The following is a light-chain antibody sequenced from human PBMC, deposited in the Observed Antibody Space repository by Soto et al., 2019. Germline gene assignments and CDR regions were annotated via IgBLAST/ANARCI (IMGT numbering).Light chain of an antibody. Sequence: EIVMTQSPATLSVSPGERATLSCRASQSISNNVAWYQQKPGQAPRLLISAASTRATGIRARFSGSGSGTEFILTISSLQSEDFAVYYCQQYHDWPPSTFGQGTKLEIK. V-gene: IGKV3-15*01. CDR3: QQYHDWPPST. J-gene: IGKJ2*02. CDR1: QSISNN. CDR2: AAS.